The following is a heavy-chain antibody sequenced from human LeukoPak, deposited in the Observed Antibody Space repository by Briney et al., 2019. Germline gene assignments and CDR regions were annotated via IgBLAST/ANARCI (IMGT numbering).Heavy chain of an antibody. CDR3: ARQALWFFDH. D-gene: IGHD2-21*01. V-gene: IGHV4-39*01. Sequence: SETLSLTCTVSDGSIRSSSFYWGWIRQPPGKGLEWIGSISYGGSTYYSPSLESRVTISVDTSKNQFSLRLSSVTAADTAVYYCARQALWFFDHWGQGTLVTVSS. CDR1: DGSIRSSSFY. J-gene: IGHJ4*02. CDR2: ISYGGST.